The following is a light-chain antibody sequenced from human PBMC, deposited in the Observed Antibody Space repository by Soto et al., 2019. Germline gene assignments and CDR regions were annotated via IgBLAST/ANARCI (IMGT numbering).Light chain of an antibody. V-gene: IGLV2-11*01. Sequence: QSALTQPRSVSGSPGQSVTISCTGSSTDVGNYNYVSWYQQHPGKAPKLMIYDVSKRPSGVPDRFSGSKSGNTAPLTISGLQAEDESDYYCCSYAGSYTFVFGGGTKLTVL. CDR1: STDVGNYNY. CDR2: DVS. J-gene: IGLJ2*01. CDR3: CSYAGSYTFV.